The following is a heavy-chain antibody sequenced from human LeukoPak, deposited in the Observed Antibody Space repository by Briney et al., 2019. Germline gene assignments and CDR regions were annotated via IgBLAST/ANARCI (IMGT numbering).Heavy chain of an antibody. CDR3: ARDKYTGYETFDY. V-gene: IGHV1-2*02. CDR2: INPNNGGT. CDR1: GYTFTGYY. J-gene: IGHJ4*02. D-gene: IGHD5-12*01. Sequence: GASVTVSFTASGYTFTGYYIHWVRQAPGQGLEWMGWINPNNGGTNYAQKFQGRVTMTRDTSISTAYMELNRLTSDDTAVYYCARDKYTGYETFDYWGQGTPVTVSS.